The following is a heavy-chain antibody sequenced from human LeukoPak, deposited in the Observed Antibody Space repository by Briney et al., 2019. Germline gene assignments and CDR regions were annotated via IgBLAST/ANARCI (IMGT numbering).Heavy chain of an antibody. Sequence: PGGSLRLSCAASGFTFSDYYMSWIRQAPGKGLEWVSYISSSGSTIYYADSVKGRFTISRDNAENSLNLQMNSLRAEDTAVYYCARAEGLVVVAATIDYWGQGTLVTVSS. V-gene: IGHV3-11*04. CDR2: ISSSGSTI. CDR1: GFTFSDYY. J-gene: IGHJ4*02. D-gene: IGHD2-15*01. CDR3: ARAEGLVVVAATIDY.